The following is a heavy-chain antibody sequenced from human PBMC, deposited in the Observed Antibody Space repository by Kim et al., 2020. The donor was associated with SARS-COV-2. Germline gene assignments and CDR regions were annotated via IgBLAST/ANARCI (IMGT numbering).Heavy chain of an antibody. CDR1: GGTFSSYA. D-gene: IGHD6-13*01. J-gene: IGHJ4*02. Sequence: SVKVSCKASGGTFSSYAISWVRQAPGQGLEWMGRIIPILGIANYAQKFQGRVTITADKSTSTAYMELSSLRSEDTAVYYCAREKVAAVYYFDYWGQGTLVTVSS. CDR2: IIPILGIA. CDR3: AREKVAAVYYFDY. V-gene: IGHV1-69*04.